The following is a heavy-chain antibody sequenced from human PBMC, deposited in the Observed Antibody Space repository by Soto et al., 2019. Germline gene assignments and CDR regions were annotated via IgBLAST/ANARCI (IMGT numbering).Heavy chain of an antibody. D-gene: IGHD3-16*01. CDR3: ARAFVTALGY. V-gene: IGHV3-30-3*01. J-gene: IGHJ4*02. Sequence: GSLRLSCAASGFTFSSYAMHWVRQAPGKGLEWVAVISYDGSNKYYADSVKGRFTISRDNSMNTLYLQMNSLRAEDTAVYYCARAFVTALGYWGQGTLVTVSS. CDR1: GFTFSSYA. CDR2: ISYDGSNK.